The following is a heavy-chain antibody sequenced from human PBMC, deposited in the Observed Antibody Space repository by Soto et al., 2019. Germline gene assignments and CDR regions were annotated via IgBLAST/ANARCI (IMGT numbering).Heavy chain of an antibody. V-gene: IGHV3-48*02. J-gene: IGHJ4*02. Sequence: GGSLRLSCAASGFRFGSYSMNWVRKAPGQGLEWLSYISSTSGTIYYADSVKGRFTISRDNAKNSLYLQMSSLRDDDTAVYYCAQVGGSYSTAIDYWGQGTLVTVSS. D-gene: IGHD1-26*01. CDR2: ISSTSGTI. CDR3: AQVGGSYSTAIDY. CDR1: GFRFGSYS.